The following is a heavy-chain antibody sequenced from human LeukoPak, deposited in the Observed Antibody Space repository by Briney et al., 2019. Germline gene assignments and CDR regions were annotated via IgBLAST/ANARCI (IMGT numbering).Heavy chain of an antibody. CDR2: INPDSGGT. J-gene: IGHJ3*02. CDR1: GYTFTGYY. V-gene: IGHV1-2*02. CDR3: ASGLGRITMIVVANDAFDI. D-gene: IGHD3-22*01. Sequence: ASVKVSCKTSGYTFTGYYMHWVRQAPGQGLEWMGWINPDSGGTNYAQKFQGRVTMTRDTSISTAYMELSRLRSDDTAVYYCASGLGRITMIVVANDAFDIWGQGTMVTVSS.